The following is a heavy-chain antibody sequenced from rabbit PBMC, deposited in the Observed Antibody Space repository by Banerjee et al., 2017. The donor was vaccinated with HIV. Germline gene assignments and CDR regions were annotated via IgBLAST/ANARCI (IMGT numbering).Heavy chain of an antibody. V-gene: IGHV1S45*01. CDR2: IGTGSGNS. D-gene: IGHD7-1*01. CDR1: GFSFSSSYW. J-gene: IGHJ4*01. Sequence: QEQLEESGGDLVKPEGSLTLTCTASGFSFSSSYWIWWVRQAPGKGLEWIGCIGTGSGNSYYASWAKGRFTITKTSSTTVTLQMTSLTVADTATYFCARDRDTGTVYYFDLWGPGTLVTVS. CDR3: ARDRDTGTVYYFDL.